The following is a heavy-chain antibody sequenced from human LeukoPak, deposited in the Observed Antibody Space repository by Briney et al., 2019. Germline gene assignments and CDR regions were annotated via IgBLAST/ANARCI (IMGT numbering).Heavy chain of an antibody. CDR2: ISGSGGST. CDR1: GFTFSSYA. J-gene: IGHJ1*01. Sequence: PGGSLRLSCAASGFTFSSYAMSWVRQAPGKGLEWVSAISGSGGSTYYADSVKGRFTISRDNAKKTVSLQMNSLRPEDTGVYYCARAPSEIGGYYPEYFRHWGQGTLVTVSS. CDR3: ARAPSEIGGYYPEYFRH. V-gene: IGHV3-23*01. D-gene: IGHD3-22*01.